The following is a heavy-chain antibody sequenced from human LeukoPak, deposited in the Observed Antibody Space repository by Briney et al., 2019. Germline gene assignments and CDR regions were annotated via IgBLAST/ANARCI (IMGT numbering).Heavy chain of an antibody. CDR1: GFTFDDYA. Sequence: GRSLRLSCAASGFTFDDYAMHWVRQAPGKGLEWVSGISWNSGSIGYADSAKGRFTISRDNAKNSLYLQMNSLRAEDMALYYCAKEGYYDYYMDVWGKGTTVTVSS. D-gene: IGHD3-22*01. CDR2: ISWNSGSI. V-gene: IGHV3-9*03. J-gene: IGHJ6*03. CDR3: AKEGYYDYYMDV.